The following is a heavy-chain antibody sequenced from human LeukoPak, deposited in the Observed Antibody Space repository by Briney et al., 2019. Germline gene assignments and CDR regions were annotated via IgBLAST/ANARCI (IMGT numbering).Heavy chain of an antibody. CDR3: ARDPSGYYHQTFDY. CDR2: SRHKAKKYST. J-gene: IGHJ4*02. CDR1: GFTLGDHY. V-gene: IGHV3-72*01. Sequence: GGSLRLSCAASGFTLGDHYMDWVRQAPGKGLEWVGRSRHKAKKYSTEYAASVKGRFTISRDDSKNSLYLQMNSLRAEDTAVYYCARDPSGYYHQTFDYWGQGTLVTVSS. D-gene: IGHD3-22*01.